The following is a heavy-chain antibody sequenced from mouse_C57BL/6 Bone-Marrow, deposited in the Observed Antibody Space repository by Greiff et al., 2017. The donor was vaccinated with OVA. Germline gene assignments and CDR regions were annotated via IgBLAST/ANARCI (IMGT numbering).Heavy chain of an antibody. CDR1: GFSLTSYG. D-gene: IGHD1-1*01. CDR3: ARNWTPTVVHAMDY. J-gene: IGHJ4*01. CDR2: IWSGGST. V-gene: IGHV2-2*01. Sequence: VQGVESGPGLVQPSQSLSITCTVSGFSLTSYGVHWVRQSPGKGLEWLGVIWSGGSTDYNAAFISRLSISKDKSKSQVFFKMNILQADDTAIYYCARNWTPTVVHAMDYWGQGTSVTVSS.